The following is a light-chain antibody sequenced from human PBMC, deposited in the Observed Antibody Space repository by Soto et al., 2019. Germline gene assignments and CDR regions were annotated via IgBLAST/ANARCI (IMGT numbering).Light chain of an antibody. CDR1: SSNIGAGYH. Sequence: QLVLTQPPSVSGAPGQTVTISCPGSSSNIGAGYHVHWYMQLPGSAPKLLIFANNNRPSGVPDRFSGSRSGSSASLAISGLQAEDEADYYCQTYDKSLGAWVFGGGTKLTVL. V-gene: IGLV1-40*01. J-gene: IGLJ3*02. CDR3: QTYDKSLGAWV. CDR2: ANN.